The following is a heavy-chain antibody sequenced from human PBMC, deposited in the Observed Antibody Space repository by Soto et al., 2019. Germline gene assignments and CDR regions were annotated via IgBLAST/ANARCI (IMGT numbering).Heavy chain of an antibody. D-gene: IGHD4-17*01. Sequence: SETLSLTCTVSGGSISSGGYYCSWIRQHPGKGLEWIGYIYYSGSTYYNPSLKSRVTISVDTSKNQFSLKLSSVTAADTAVYYCARSSHSTVTTFAYWGQGTLVTVSS. V-gene: IGHV4-31*03. CDR2: IYYSGST. CDR1: GGSISSGGYY. CDR3: ARSSHSTVTTFAY. J-gene: IGHJ4*02.